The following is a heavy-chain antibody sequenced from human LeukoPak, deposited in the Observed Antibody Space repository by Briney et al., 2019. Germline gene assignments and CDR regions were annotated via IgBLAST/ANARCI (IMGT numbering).Heavy chain of an antibody. CDR1: GFTFGDDY. V-gene: IGHV3-11*01. J-gene: IGHJ3*02. Sequence: GGSLRLSCAASGFTFGDDYMGWVRQAPGKGLEWVSYISSSGTNKLYPDSVKGRFTISRDNARNSLYLQFNSLTAGDTAVYYCARALHDAFDIWGQGTKVTVSS. CDR2: ISSSGTNK. CDR3: ARALHDAFDI.